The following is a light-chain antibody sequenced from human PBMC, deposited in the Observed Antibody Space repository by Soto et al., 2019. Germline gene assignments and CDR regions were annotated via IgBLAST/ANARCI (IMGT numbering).Light chain of an antibody. Sequence: DIQMTQSPSTLSASVGDRVTITCRASQSISSWLAWYQQKPGKAPKLLIYDASSLESGVPSRFSGSGSGTEFTLTISSLRPDDFATYYCQQYNSYPETFGQGTKVDIK. V-gene: IGKV1-5*01. J-gene: IGKJ1*01. CDR1: QSISSW. CDR3: QQYNSYPET. CDR2: DAS.